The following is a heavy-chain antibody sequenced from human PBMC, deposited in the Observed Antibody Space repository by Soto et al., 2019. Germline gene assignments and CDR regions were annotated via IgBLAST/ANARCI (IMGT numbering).Heavy chain of an antibody. CDR1: GYSFTSYW. D-gene: IGHD2-2*01. Sequence: GESLKISCKGSGYSFTSYWISWVRQMPGKGLEWMGRIDPSDSYTNYSPSFQGHVTISADKSISTAYLQWSSLKASDTAMYYCASSDIVVVPAAPGRHYYYYYGMDVWGRGTTVTVSS. CDR2: IDPSDSYT. V-gene: IGHV5-10-1*01. J-gene: IGHJ6*02. CDR3: ASSDIVVVPAAPGRHYYYYYGMDV.